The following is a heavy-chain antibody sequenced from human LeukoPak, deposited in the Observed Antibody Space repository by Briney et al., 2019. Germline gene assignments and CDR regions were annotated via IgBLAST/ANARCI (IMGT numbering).Heavy chain of an antibody. CDR1: GGTFSSYT. CDR3: AQTFRICSSTSCSKPLDY. V-gene: IGHV1-69*02. CDR2: IIPILGIA. Sequence: SVKVSSKASGGTFSSYTISWVRQAPGQGLEWMGRIIPILGIANYAQKFQGRVTITADKSTSTAYMELSSLRSEDTAVYYCAQTFRICSSTSCSKPLDYWGQGTLVTVSS. D-gene: IGHD2-2*01. J-gene: IGHJ4*02.